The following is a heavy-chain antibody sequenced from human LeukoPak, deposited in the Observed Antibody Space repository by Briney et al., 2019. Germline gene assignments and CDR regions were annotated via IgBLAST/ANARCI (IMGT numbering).Heavy chain of an antibody. Sequence: ASVKVSCKASGYTFTSYDINWVRQATGQGLKWMGWMNPNSGNTGYAQKFQGRVTMTRNTSISTAYMELSSLRSEDTAVYYCARGRRQTSPYRNYYYYMDVWGKGTTVTVSS. J-gene: IGHJ6*03. CDR3: ARGRRQTSPYRNYYYYMDV. CDR2: MNPNSGNT. V-gene: IGHV1-8*01. CDR1: GYTFTSYD. D-gene: IGHD1-14*01.